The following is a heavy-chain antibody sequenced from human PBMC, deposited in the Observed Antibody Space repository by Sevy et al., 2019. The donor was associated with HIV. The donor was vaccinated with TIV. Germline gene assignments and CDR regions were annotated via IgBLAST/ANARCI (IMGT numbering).Heavy chain of an antibody. CDR3: ARDAIALVPGARFDP. CDR1: GYTFSSYG. Sequence: ASVKVSCKASGYTFSSYGFSWVRQAPGQGLEWMGYVSAYNGHTNYAQKFQGRVTMTTDTSTSTAYLELRSLRSDDTAMYYCARDAIALVPGARFDPWAQGTLVTVSS. J-gene: IGHJ5*02. V-gene: IGHV1-18*01. D-gene: IGHD2-2*01. CDR2: VSAYNGHT.